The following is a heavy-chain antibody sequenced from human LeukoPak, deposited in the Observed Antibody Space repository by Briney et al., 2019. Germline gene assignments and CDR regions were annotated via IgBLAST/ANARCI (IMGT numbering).Heavy chain of an antibody. D-gene: IGHD3-22*01. CDR3: AREARSDYYDSSGYFDP. CDR1: GFTVSSNY. J-gene: IGHJ5*02. Sequence: GGSLRPSCAASGFTVSSNYMSWVRQAPGKGLEWVSVIYSGGSTYYADSVKGRFTISRDNSKNTLYLQMNSLRAEDTAVCYCAREARSDYYDSSGYFDPWGQGTLVTVSS. CDR2: IYSGGST. V-gene: IGHV3-53*01.